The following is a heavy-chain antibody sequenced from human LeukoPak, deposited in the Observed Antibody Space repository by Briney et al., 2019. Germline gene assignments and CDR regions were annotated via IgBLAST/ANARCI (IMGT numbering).Heavy chain of an antibody. CDR3: ARVSVSSSWYYYYYMDV. Sequence: SETLSLTCTVPGGSISSSSYYWGWIRQPPGKGLEWIGSIYYSGSTYYNPSLKSRVTISVDTSKNQFSLKLSSVTAADTAVYYCARVSVSSSWYYYYYMDVWGKGTTVTVSS. J-gene: IGHJ6*03. CDR1: GGSISSSSYY. CDR2: IYYSGST. D-gene: IGHD6-13*01. V-gene: IGHV4-39*07.